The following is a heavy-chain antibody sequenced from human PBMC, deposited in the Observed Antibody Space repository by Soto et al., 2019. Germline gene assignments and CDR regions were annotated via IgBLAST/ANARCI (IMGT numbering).Heavy chain of an antibody. Sequence: EVQLVESGGGLVQPGGSLRLSCAASGFTFSSYSMNWVRQASGKGLEWVSYISSSSSSIYYADSVKGRFTISRDNAKNSLYLQMNGLRAEDTAVYYSARGDDSSGYYYVYWGQGTLVTVSS. J-gene: IGHJ4*02. CDR1: GFTFSSYS. D-gene: IGHD3-22*01. CDR3: ARGDDSSGYYYVY. CDR2: ISSSSSSI. V-gene: IGHV3-48*01.